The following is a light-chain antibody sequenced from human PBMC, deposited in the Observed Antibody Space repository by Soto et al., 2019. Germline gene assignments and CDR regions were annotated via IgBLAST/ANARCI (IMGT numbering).Light chain of an antibody. CDR2: AAS. J-gene: IGKJ4*01. CDR3: QQASSFPHT. V-gene: IGKV1-12*01. CDR1: QDISKW. Sequence: DIQMTQSPSSVSAPVGDRVTISFRASQDISKWLAWFQQKPGKAPKLLISAASTLQSGVPSRFSGSGSGTEFTLTIQSLQPDDIGTYYCQQASSFPHTFGGGTKVDIK.